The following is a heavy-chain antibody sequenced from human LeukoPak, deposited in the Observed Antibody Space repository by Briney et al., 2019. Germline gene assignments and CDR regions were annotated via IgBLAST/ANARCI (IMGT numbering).Heavy chain of an antibody. J-gene: IGHJ4*02. CDR1: GGSISGYY. V-gene: IGHV4-59*08. CDR3: ARGYADGWLIGY. D-gene: IGHD6-19*01. Sequence: SGTLSLTCSVSGGSISGYYWSWVRPPPGQGLGWIGFIEYGGTTNHTSTLKSRVMISRDTSKNQCSRDLSSVTAADTAVYYSARGYADGWLIGYWGQGTLVTASS. CDR2: IEYGGTT.